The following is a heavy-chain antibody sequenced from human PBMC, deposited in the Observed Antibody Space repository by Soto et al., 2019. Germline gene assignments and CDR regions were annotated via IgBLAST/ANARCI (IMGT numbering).Heavy chain of an antibody. Sequence: TSETLSLTCTVSGGSISNYFWSWIRQPPGKGLEWIGSIYYSGSTYYNPSLKSRVTISVDTSKNQFSLKLSSVTAADTAVYYCARQRVLWFGDPLRGSRAFDYWGQGTLVTVSS. CDR3: ARQRVLWFGDPLRGSRAFDY. V-gene: IGHV4-59*08. CDR2: IYYSGST. J-gene: IGHJ4*02. D-gene: IGHD3-10*01. CDR1: GGSISNYF.